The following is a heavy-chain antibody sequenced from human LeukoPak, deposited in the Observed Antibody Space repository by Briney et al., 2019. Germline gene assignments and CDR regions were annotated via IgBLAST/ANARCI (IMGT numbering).Heavy chain of an antibody. D-gene: IGHD6-19*01. CDR1: GFTFSSYE. V-gene: IGHV3-48*03. J-gene: IGHJ3*02. Sequence: GGSLRLSCAASGFTFSSYEMNWVRQAPGKGLEWVSYISSSGSTIYYADSVKGRFTISRDNAKNSLYLQMNSLRAEDTAVYYCGSYSSGWYRNAFDIWGQGTMVTVYS. CDR3: GSYSSGWYRNAFDI. CDR2: ISSSGSTI.